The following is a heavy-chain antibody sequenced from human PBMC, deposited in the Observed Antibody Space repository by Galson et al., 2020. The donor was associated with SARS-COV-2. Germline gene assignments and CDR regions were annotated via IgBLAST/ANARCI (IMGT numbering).Heavy chain of an antibody. J-gene: IGHJ2*01. V-gene: IGHV4-38-2*02. CDR3: ARQGVNMIVLGTVPGWYFDL. CDR1: GYSVSTTHY. CDR2: VYPSGTT. D-gene: IGHD3-22*01. Sequence: SETLSLTCTVSGYSVSTTHYWGWVRQPPGRGLEWIGSVYPSGTTYYNPSLKSRVTISVDTSKNQFSLRLDSVTAADTALYYCARQGVNMIVLGTVPGWYFDLWGRGTLVTVSS.